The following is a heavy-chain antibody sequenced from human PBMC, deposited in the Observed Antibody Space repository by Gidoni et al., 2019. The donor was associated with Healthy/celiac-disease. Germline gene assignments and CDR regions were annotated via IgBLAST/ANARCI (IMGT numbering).Heavy chain of an antibody. V-gene: IGHV3-7*01. CDR1: GFTFSSYW. J-gene: IGHJ4*02. D-gene: IGHD4-17*01. Sequence: EVQLVESGGGLVQLGGSLRLSCAASGFTFSSYWMSWDRQATGKGLEWVANIKQDGSEKYYVDSVKGRFTISRDNAKNSLYLQMNSLRAEDTAVYYCARENDYGDSEEFDYWGQGTLVTVSS. CDR3: ARENDYGDSEEFDY. CDR2: IKQDGSEK.